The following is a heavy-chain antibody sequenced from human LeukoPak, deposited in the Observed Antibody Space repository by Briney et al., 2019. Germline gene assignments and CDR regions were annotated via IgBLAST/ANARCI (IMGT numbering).Heavy chain of an antibody. CDR3: ARSTYYYDSSGYYDAEYFQH. Sequence: SETLSLTCTVSGGSISNYYWSWIRQPPGKGLEWIGYIYYSGTTKYNPSLKSRVTISVDTSKNQFSLKLNSVTAVDTAVYYCARSTYYYDSSGYYDAEYFQHWGQGTLVTVSS. CDR1: GGSISNYY. CDR2: IYYSGTT. D-gene: IGHD3-22*01. V-gene: IGHV4-59*01. J-gene: IGHJ1*01.